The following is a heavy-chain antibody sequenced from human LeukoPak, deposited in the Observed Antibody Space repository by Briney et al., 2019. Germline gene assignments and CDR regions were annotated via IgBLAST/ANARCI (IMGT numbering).Heavy chain of an antibody. V-gene: IGHV1-46*01. CDR2: INPRGGST. CDR1: GYTFTIYY. Sequence: ASVKVSCKASGYTFTIYYMHWVRQAPGQGLEWMGIINPRGGSTSYAQKFRGRVTMTRDTSTSTVYMELSSLRSEDTAVYYCARDRLMGTFDYWGQGTLVTVSS. D-gene: IGHD3-16*01. CDR3: ARDRLMGTFDY. J-gene: IGHJ4*02.